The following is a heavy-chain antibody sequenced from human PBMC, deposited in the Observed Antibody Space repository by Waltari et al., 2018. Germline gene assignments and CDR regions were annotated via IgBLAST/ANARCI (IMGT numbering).Heavy chain of an antibody. Sequence: QVHLVQSGAEVKKPGASVKVSCKASGYTFTGYYMHWVRHAPGPGLEWMGWINPNSGGTNYAQKFQSRVTMTRDTSISTAYMELSRLRSDDTAVYYCARNRRIAAAAGWFDPWGQGTLVTVSS. J-gene: IGHJ5*02. CDR2: INPNSGGT. CDR1: GYTFTGYY. D-gene: IGHD6-13*01. CDR3: ARNRRIAAAAGWFDP. V-gene: IGHV1-2*02.